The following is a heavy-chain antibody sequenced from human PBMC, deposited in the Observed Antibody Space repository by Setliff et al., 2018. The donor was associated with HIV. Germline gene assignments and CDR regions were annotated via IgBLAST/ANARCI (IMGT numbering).Heavy chain of an antibody. CDR3: ADLYGDKGGGY. J-gene: IGHJ4*02. D-gene: IGHD4-17*01. CDR2: IIPMLRAT. Sequence: AASVKVSCKTSGDTFNTYSISWVRQAPGQGLEWMGGIIPMLRATKYAQRFQGRVTITADESTSTAYMELSSLGSEDTAFYYCADLYGDKGGGYWGQGTLVTVSS. CDR1: GDTFNTYS. V-gene: IGHV1-69*13.